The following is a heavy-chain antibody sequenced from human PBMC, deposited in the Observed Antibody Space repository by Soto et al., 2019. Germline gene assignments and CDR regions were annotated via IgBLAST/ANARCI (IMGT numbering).Heavy chain of an antibody. Sequence: PGGSLRLSCAASEFSFSSYAMRWVRQAPGKGLEWVSGILSSGGSTYYADSVKGRFTISRDNSKNELYLQMNSLRAEDTAVYYCAKSRNWNFYDRGSYYVLVLDHWGQGSLVTVSS. J-gene: IGHJ4*02. CDR3: AKSRNWNFYDRGSYYVLVLDH. CDR1: EFSFSSYA. CDR2: ILSSGGST. D-gene: IGHD1-1*01. V-gene: IGHV3-23*01.